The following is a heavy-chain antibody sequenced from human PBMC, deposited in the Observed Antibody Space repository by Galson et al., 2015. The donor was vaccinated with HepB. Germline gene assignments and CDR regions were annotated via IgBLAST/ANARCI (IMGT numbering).Heavy chain of an antibody. J-gene: IGHJ5*02. CDR1: GFTFDDYT. Sequence: SLRLSRAASGFTFDDYTMHWVRQAPGKGLEWVSLISWDGGRTDYADSVKGRFTISRDNSKNSLYLQMNSLRTEDTALYYCAKEKTRRLVLGWFDPWGQGTLVTVSS. V-gene: IGHV3-43*01. D-gene: IGHD6-19*01. CDR3: AKEKTRRLVLGWFDP. CDR2: ISWDGGRT.